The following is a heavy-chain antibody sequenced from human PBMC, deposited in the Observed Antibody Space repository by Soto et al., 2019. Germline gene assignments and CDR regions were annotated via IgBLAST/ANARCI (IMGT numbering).Heavy chain of an antibody. J-gene: IGHJ5*02. CDR1: GGSISSGGYS. CDR3: AGIGGGYFDWFRWGWFDP. Sequence: SETLSLTCAVSGGSISSGGYSWSWIRQPPGKGLEWIGYIYHSGSTNYNPSLKSRVTISVDKSKNQFSLKLSSVTAADTAVYYCAGIGGGYFDWFRWGWFDPWGQGTLVTVSS. V-gene: IGHV4-30-2*01. D-gene: IGHD3-9*01. CDR2: IYHSGST.